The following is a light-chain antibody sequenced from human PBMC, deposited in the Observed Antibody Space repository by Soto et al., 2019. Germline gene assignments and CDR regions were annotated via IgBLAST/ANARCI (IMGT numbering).Light chain of an antibody. CDR3: QQYCSSPPIT. CDR2: GAS. V-gene: IGKV3-20*01. CDR1: QSVSSSY. Sequence: EMGLTQAPGTLSLPPGERATLSCRASQSVSSSYLAWYQHKPGQAPRLLIYGASSRSAGIPGRSGGSGPGADFTLTISRLEPEDFALYYCQQYCSSPPITFGQGTRLEIK. J-gene: IGKJ5*01.